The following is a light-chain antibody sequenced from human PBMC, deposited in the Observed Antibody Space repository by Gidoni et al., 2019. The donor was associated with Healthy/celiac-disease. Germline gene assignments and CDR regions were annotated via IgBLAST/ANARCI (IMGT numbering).Light chain of an antibody. CDR1: SSNIGSNY. J-gene: IGLJ1*01. CDR3: AAWDDSLSCFYV. V-gene: IGLV1-47*02. Sequence: QSVLTQPPSASGTPGQRVTISCSGSSSNIGSNYVYWYQQLPGTAPKLLIYSNNPRPSGVPDRFSGSKSGTSASLAISGLRSGDEADYYCAAWDDSLSCFYVFGTGTKVTVL. CDR2: SNN.